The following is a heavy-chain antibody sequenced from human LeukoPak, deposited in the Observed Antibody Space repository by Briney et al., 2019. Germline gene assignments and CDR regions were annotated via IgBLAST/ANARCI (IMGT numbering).Heavy chain of an antibody. D-gene: IGHD3-22*01. Sequence: SETLSLTCTVSGGSISSYSWSWIRQPPGKGLEWIGQIYYSASTNYNPSLKSRVTMSLDTSKNHFSLKLSSVTAADTAVYYCARESTTYYDDSSVYYTPYYFDYWGQGTLVTVSS. CDR1: GGSISSYS. CDR2: IYYSAST. CDR3: ARESTTYYDDSSVYYTPYYFDY. V-gene: IGHV4-59*01. J-gene: IGHJ4*02.